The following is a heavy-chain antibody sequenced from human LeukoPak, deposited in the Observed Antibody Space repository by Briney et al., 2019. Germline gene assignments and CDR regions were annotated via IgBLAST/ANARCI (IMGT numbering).Heavy chain of an antibody. V-gene: IGHV3-48*01. Sequence: HPGGSLRLSCAASGFTFSAYSMNWVREAPGKGLEWISYIGISSGNTKYADSVKGRFTISGDKAKNSLYLQMNSLRVEDTAVYYCARDYKYAFDNWGQGTLVTVSS. D-gene: IGHD5-24*01. J-gene: IGHJ4*02. CDR2: IGISSGNT. CDR3: ARDYKYAFDN. CDR1: GFTFSAYS.